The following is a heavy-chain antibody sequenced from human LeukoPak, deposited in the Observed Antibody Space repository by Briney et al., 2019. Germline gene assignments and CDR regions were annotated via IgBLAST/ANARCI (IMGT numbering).Heavy chain of an antibody. CDR1: GGSISSSSYY. CDR2: INHSGST. CDR3: ARRGRITMVRGVNHNWFDP. Sequence: PSETLSLTCTVSGGSISSSSYYWGWIRQPPGKGLEWIGEINHSGSTNCNPSLKSRVTISVDTSKNQFSLKLSSVTAADTAVYYCARRGRITMVRGVNHNWFDPWGQGTLVTVSS. J-gene: IGHJ5*02. D-gene: IGHD3-10*01. V-gene: IGHV4-39*07.